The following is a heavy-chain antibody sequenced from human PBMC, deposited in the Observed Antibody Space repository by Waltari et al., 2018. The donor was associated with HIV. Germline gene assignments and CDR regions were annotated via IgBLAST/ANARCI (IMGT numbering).Heavy chain of an antibody. Sequence: EVQLVESGGGLVQPGGSLRSSCAASGFTFSRYWMSWVRQPPGKGLEWVANIKQDGSEKYYVDSVKGRFTISRDNAKNSLYLQMNSLRAEDTAVYYCARDDPGYYYDSSGYYQRAFDIWGQGTMVTVSS. V-gene: IGHV3-7*01. D-gene: IGHD3-22*01. CDR1: GFTFSRYW. CDR2: IKQDGSEK. CDR3: ARDDPGYYYDSSGYYQRAFDI. J-gene: IGHJ3*02.